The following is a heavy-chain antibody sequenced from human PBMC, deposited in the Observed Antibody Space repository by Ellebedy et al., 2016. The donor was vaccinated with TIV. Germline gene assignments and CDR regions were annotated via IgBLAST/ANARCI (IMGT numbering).Heavy chain of an antibody. V-gene: IGHV3-48*01. D-gene: IGHD6-19*01. CDR3: ARDLSSGWSPGAFDI. Sequence: GESLKISCAASGFTFSSYSMNWVRQAPGKGLEWVSYISSSSSTMNYADSVRGGFTISRDNAKNSLYLQMNSLRAEDTAVYYCARDLSSGWSPGAFDIWGRGTMVTVSS. CDR1: GFTFSSYS. J-gene: IGHJ3*02. CDR2: ISSSSSTM.